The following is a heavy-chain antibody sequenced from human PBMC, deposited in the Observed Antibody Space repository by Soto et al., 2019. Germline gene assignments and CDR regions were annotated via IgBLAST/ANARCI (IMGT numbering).Heavy chain of an antibody. Sequence: SETLSLTCTVSGGSISSGDYYWSWIRQPPGKGLGWIGYIYYSGSTYYNPSLKSRVTISVDTSKNQFSLKLSSVTAADTAVYYCARETYIVVVQAAHNWFDPWGQRTLVTVSS. CDR2: IYYSGST. D-gene: IGHD2-2*01. J-gene: IGHJ5*02. CDR3: ARETYIVVVQAAHNWFDP. V-gene: IGHV4-30-4*01. CDR1: GGSISSGDYY.